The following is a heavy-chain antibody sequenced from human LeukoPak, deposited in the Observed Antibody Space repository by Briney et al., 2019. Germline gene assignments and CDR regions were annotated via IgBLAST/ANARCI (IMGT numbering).Heavy chain of an antibody. D-gene: IGHD6-6*01. CDR3: AREGIAARRAPWFDP. CDR2: INPNSGGT. Sequence: ASVKVSCKASGYTFTGYYMHWVRQAPGQGLEWMGWINPNSGGTNYAQKFQGRVTMTRDTSISTAYMELSRLRSDDTTVYYCAREGIAARRAPWFDPWGQGTLVTVSS. CDR1: GYTFTGYY. J-gene: IGHJ5*02. V-gene: IGHV1-2*02.